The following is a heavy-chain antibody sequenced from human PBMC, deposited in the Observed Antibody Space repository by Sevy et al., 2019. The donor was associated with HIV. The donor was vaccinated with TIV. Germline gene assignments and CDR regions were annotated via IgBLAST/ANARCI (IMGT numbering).Heavy chain of an antibody. V-gene: IGHV3-48*03. CDR2: ISSSGSTT. CDR1: GFTFSSYE. J-gene: IGHJ4*02. CDR3: ARDDRGYSGYDRGDFDY. D-gene: IGHD5-12*01. Sequence: GGSLRLSCAASGFTFSSYEMNWVRQAPGKGLEWVSYISSSGSTTYYADSVKGRFTISRDNAKNSLYLQMNSLRAEDTAVYYCARDDRGYSGYDRGDFDYWGQGTLVTVSS.